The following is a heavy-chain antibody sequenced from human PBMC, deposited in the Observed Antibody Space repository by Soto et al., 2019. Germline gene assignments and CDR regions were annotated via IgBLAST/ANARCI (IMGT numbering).Heavy chain of an antibody. CDR2: SYCSGSN. Sequence: QVQLQESGPGLVKPSQTLSLTCTVSGGSISSGDYCWCWHRQHPGKGLEWIGYSYCSGSNYHNPSIRSRITIAVDTSKNQLTLKLSSVAAADPAEYYSAGWPQMEPRFDVWGQGTLVTVSS. D-gene: IGHD1-1*01. CDR1: GGSISSGDYC. CDR3: AGWPQMEPRFDV. J-gene: IGHJ4*02. V-gene: IGHV4-31*03.